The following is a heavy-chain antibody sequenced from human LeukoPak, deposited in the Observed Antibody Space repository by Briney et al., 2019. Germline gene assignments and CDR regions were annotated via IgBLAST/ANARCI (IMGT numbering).Heavy chain of an antibody. J-gene: IGHJ4*02. CDR2: IYSGGST. CDR1: GFTVSSNY. Sequence: GGSLRLSCAASGFTVSSNYMSWVRQAPGKGLEWVSVIYSGGSTYYADSVKGRFTISRDNSKNTLYLRMNSLRAEDTAVYYCAKVPCSSTSCYMYYFDYWGQGTLVTVSS. D-gene: IGHD2-2*01. CDR3: AKVPCSSTSCYMYYFDY. V-gene: IGHV3-53*01.